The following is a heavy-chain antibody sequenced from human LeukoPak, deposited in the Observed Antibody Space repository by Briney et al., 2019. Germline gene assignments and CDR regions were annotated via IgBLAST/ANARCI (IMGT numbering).Heavy chain of an antibody. Sequence: GGSLRLSCAASGFTFSSCAMSWVRQAPGKGLEGVSLISGSGDSRYYADPVKGRFTISRDNAKNTLWLQMNSLRAEDTAVYYCAKGVTTVRIYYHGMDVWGQGTTVTVSS. D-gene: IGHD4-17*01. CDR2: ISGSGDSR. CDR3: AKGVTTVRIYYHGMDV. J-gene: IGHJ6*02. CDR1: GFTFSSCA. V-gene: IGHV3-23*01.